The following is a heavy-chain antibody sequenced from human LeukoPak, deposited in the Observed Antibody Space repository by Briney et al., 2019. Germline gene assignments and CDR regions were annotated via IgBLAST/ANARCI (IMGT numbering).Heavy chain of an antibody. D-gene: IGHD6-6*01. Sequence: PGGSLRLSCAASGFTFSSYGMHWVRQAPGKRLEWVAFIRYDGSNKYCADSVKGRFTISRDNSKNTLYPQMNSLRAEDTAVYYCAKAPGVAAPTYYYYYYYMDVWGKGTTVTVSS. V-gene: IGHV3-30*02. CDR1: GFTFSSYG. J-gene: IGHJ6*03. CDR2: IRYDGSNK. CDR3: AKAPGVAAPTYYYYYYYMDV.